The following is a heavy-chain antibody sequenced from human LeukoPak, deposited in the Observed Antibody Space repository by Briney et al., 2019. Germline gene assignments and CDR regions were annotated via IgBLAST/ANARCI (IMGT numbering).Heavy chain of an antibody. Sequence: GESLKISCKGSGYSFTSYWIGWVCQMPGKGLEWMGIIYPGDSDTRYSPSFQGQVTISADKSISTAYLQCSSLKASDTAMYYCARRGPAGYYSLNYFDYWGQGTLVTVSS. CDR3: ARRGPAGYYSLNYFDY. D-gene: IGHD3-9*01. J-gene: IGHJ4*02. V-gene: IGHV5-51*01. CDR2: IYPGDSDT. CDR1: GYSFTSYW.